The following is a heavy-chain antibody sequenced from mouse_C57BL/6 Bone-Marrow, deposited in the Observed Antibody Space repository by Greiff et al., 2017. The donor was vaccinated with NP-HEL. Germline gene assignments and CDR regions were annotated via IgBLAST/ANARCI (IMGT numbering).Heavy chain of an antibody. D-gene: IGHD1-1*01. J-gene: IGHJ2*01. CDR3: ARLRITTVVATDY. CDR2: INPNNGGT. Sequence: VQLQQSGPELVKPGASVKISCKASGYTFTDYYMNWVKQSHGKSLEWIGDINPNNGGTSYNQKFKGKATLTVDKSSSTAYMELRSLTSEDSAVYYCARLRITTVVATDYWGQGTTLTVSS. V-gene: IGHV1-26*01. CDR1: GYTFTDYY.